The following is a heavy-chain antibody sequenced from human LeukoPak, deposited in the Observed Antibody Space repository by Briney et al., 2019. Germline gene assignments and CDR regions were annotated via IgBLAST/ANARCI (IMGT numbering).Heavy chain of an antibody. V-gene: IGHV3-23*01. J-gene: IGHJ5*02. D-gene: IGHD3-9*01. CDR1: GFTFSTYG. Sequence: GGSLRLSCAASGFTFSTYGMTWVRQAPGKGLEWVSVISGSGDSKDYADSVKGRFTISRDNSKNTLYLQMNSLRAEDTAVYYCAKDMAPDYDILTGYVDNWLDPWGQGTLVTVSS. CDR2: ISGSGDSK. CDR3: AKDMAPDYDILTGYVDNWLDP.